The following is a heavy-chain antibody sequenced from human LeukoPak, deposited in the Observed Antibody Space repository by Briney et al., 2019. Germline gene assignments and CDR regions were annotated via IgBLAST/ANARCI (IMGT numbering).Heavy chain of an antibody. CDR2: IYTSGST. V-gene: IGHV4-61*02. J-gene: IGHJ4*02. CDR3: ARGDFWSGYLDY. CDR1: GGSISSGSYY. D-gene: IGHD3-3*01. Sequence: SQTLSLTCTVSGGSISSGSYYWSWIRQPAGKGLEWTGRIYTSGSTNYNPSLKSRVTISVDTSKNQFSLKLSSVTAADTAVYYCARGDFWSGYLDYWGQGTLVTVSS.